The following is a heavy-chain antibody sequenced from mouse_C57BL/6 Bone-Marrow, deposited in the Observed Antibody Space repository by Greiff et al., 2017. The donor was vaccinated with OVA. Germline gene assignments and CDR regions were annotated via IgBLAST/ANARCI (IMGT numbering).Heavy chain of an antibody. CDR3: ASWGSSTYWYFDV. J-gene: IGHJ1*03. V-gene: IGHV1-80*01. Sequence: VQLQQSGAELVKPGASVKISCKASGYAFSSYWMNWVRQRPGKGLEWIGQMYPGDGDTNYKGKFKGKATLNADKSSSTAYMQLSSLTSEDSAVYFCASWGSSTYWYFDVWGTGTTVTVSS. D-gene: IGHD1-1*01. CDR2: MYPGDGDT. CDR1: GYAFSSYW.